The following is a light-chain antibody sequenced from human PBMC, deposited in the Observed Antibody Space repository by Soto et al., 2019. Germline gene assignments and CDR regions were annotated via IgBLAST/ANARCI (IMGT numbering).Light chain of an antibody. Sequence: QSALTQPASVSGSPGQSITISCTGTSSDVGGYNYVSWYQQHPGKATKLRIYDVSNRPSGVSNRFSGSKSGNTASLTISGRQAEDEADYYCSSYTSSSTLVVFGGGTQLTVL. J-gene: IGLJ2*01. CDR1: SSDVGGYNY. CDR2: DVS. V-gene: IGLV2-14*01. CDR3: SSYTSSSTLVV.